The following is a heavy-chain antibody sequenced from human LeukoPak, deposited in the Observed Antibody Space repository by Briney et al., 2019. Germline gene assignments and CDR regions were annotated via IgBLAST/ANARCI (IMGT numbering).Heavy chain of an antibody. CDR2: IYYSGST. CDR3: ARDQAVTNYYYYYGMDV. V-gene: IGHV4-31*03. D-gene: IGHD4-17*01. Sequence: SETLSLTCTVSGGSISSGGYYWSWIRQHPGKRLEWIGYIYYSGSTYYNPSLKSRVTISVDMSKNQFSLKLSSVTAADTAVYYCARDQAVTNYYYYYGMDVWGQGTTVTVSS. J-gene: IGHJ6*02. CDR1: GGSISSGGYY.